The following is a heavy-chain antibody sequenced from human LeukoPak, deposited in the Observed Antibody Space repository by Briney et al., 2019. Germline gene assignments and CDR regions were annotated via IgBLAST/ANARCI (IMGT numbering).Heavy chain of an antibody. CDR3: AKDPRMRYYYDSSGFDY. D-gene: IGHD3-22*01. Sequence: PGGSLRLSFAASGFTFSSFWMTWVRQAPGKGLGWVANIKQDGSEKYYVDSVKGRFTISRDNAKNSLYLQMNSLRAEDTAVYYCAKDPRMRYYYDSSGFDYWGQGTLVTVSS. CDR2: IKQDGSEK. CDR1: GFTFSSFW. J-gene: IGHJ4*02. V-gene: IGHV3-7*01.